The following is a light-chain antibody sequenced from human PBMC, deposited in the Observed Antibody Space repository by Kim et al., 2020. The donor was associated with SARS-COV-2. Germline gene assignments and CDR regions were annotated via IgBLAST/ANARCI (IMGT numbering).Light chain of an antibody. CDR3: QQHNNWPLT. V-gene: IGKV3-15*01. Sequence: VSPGERATLSGRACQYIRDNFAWYPQTPGQAPRLLIYSASTRPTGIPVRFSGSASGTEFTLTISSLQSEDVAIYYCQQHNNWPLTFGGGTKVDIK. CDR1: QYIRDN. J-gene: IGKJ4*01. CDR2: SAS.